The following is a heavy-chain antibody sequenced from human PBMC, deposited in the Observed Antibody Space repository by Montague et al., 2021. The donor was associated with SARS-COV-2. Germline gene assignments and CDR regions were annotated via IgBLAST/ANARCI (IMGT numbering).Heavy chain of an antibody. CDR2: INHIGST. CDR1: GGSLTGYY. J-gene: IGHJ6*02. Sequence: SETLSLTCAVYGGSLTGYYWSWIRQPPGKGLEWIGEINHIGSTNYNPSLKSRVTILVDRSKNHFSLNVTSVTAADTAVYYCAKLKSIPYYNNAMDVGGQGTTVT. D-gene: IGHD1-1*01. CDR3: AKLKSIPYYNNAMDV. V-gene: IGHV4-34*01.